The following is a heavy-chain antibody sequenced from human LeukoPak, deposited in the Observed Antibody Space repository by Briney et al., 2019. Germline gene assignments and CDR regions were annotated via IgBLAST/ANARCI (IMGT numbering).Heavy chain of an antibody. J-gene: IGHJ6*03. CDR2: ISYDGSNK. Sequence: PGGSLRLSCAASGFTFSSYAMHWVRQAPGKGLEWVAVISYDGSNKYYADSVKGRFTISRDNSKNTLYLQMNSLRAEDTAVYYCARENYGGNGFSRYYYYYMDVWGKGTTVTVSS. CDR3: ARENYGGNGFSRYYYYYMDV. CDR1: GFTFSSYA. V-gene: IGHV3-30-3*01. D-gene: IGHD4-23*01.